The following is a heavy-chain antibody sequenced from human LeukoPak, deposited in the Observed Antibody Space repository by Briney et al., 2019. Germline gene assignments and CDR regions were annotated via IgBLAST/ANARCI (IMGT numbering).Heavy chain of an antibody. CDR3: ARVYAYYYYYYMDV. CDR1: GYSFSHHW. D-gene: IGHD3-16*01. J-gene: IGHJ6*03. V-gene: IGHV5-51*01. CDR2: MYPGDSDT. Sequence: GESLKISCQGSGYSFSHHWIAWVRKMPGKGLEWMAMMYPGDSDTRYSPSFQGQVTISVDKSISTAYLQWNSLKASDTGMYYCARVYAYYYYYYMDVWGKGTTVTVSS.